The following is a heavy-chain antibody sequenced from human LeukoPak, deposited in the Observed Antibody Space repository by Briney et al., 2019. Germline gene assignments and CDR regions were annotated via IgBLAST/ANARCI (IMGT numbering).Heavy chain of an antibody. CDR1: GFTFNSYA. Sequence: GGSLRLSCVRSGFTFNSYAFHWVRQAPGKGLEWVAVISSEGTFKYYADSVKGRFTISRDKSKKTLSLQMNSLKTEDTAVYYCARAVVAASTPSDYWGQGTLVTVSS. J-gene: IGHJ4*02. D-gene: IGHD2-15*01. CDR2: ISSEGTFK. V-gene: IGHV3-30-3*01. CDR3: ARAVVAASTPSDY.